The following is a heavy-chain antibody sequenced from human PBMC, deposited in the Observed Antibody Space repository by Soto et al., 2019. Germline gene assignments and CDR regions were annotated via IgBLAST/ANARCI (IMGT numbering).Heavy chain of an antibody. V-gene: IGHV2-5*02. D-gene: IGHD2-21*02. CDR2: IYWDNDK. Sequence: QITLKESGPTLVKPTQTLTLTCTFSGFSLRTSGVGVGWIRQPPGKTLEWLALIYWDNDKRYSPSLKSRRTITTDTTDNHVVLKMANRDPVDTANYDCVQSRCGGDCLQSYPSHYYCGVDVWGQGTPVTVS. CDR3: VQSRCGGDCLQSYPSHYYCGVDV. J-gene: IGHJ6*02. CDR1: GFSLRTSGVG.